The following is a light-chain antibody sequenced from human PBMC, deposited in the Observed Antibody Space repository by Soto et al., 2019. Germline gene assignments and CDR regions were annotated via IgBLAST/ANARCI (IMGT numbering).Light chain of an antibody. CDR1: SSSIGAGYG. CDR3: QSYDSSLHVV. V-gene: IGLV1-40*01. Sequence: QSVLTQPPSVSGAPGQRVTISCTGSSSSIGAGYGVHWYQQFPGTAPRLLIYADKNRPSGVPERFSGSKSGSSASLAITGLLAEDEADYYCQSYDSSLHVVFGGGTKLTVL. CDR2: ADK. J-gene: IGLJ2*01.